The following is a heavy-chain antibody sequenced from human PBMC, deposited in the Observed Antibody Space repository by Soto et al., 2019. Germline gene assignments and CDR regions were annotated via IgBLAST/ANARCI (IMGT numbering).Heavy chain of an antibody. J-gene: IGHJ4*02. D-gene: IGHD6-19*01. CDR3: ARGGGNSIAVAGTCDY. CDR2: VNPSGGST. V-gene: IGHV1-46*03. CDR1: GYTFTSYY. Sequence: GASVKVSCKASGYTFTSYYMHWVRQAPGQGLEWMGIVNPSGGSTSYAQKFQGRVTMTRDTSTSTVYMELSSLRSEDTAVYYCARGGGNSIAVAGTCDYWGQGTLVTVSS.